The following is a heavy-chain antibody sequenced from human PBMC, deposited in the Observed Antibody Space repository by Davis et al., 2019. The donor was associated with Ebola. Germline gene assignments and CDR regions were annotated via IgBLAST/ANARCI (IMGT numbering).Heavy chain of an antibody. Sequence: GESLQISCKGSGYSFTSYWIGWVRQMPGKGLEWMGIIYPGDSDTRYSPSFQGQVTISADKSISTAYLQWSSLKASDTAMYYCARRGYSGYSGGAFDIWGQGTMVTVSS. J-gene: IGHJ3*02. CDR2: IYPGDSDT. V-gene: IGHV5-51*01. D-gene: IGHD5-12*01. CDR1: GYSFTSYW. CDR3: ARRGYSGYSGGAFDI.